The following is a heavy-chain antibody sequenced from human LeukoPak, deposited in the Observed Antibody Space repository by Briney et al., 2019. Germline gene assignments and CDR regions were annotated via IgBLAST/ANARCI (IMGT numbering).Heavy chain of an antibody. V-gene: IGHV3-23*01. CDR1: GFTFNSYE. D-gene: IGHD3-22*01. J-gene: IGHJ4*02. CDR3: AKAGYEVVEDY. Sequence: GGSLRLSCAASGFTFNSYEMNWVRQAPGKGLEWVSAISGSGGSTYYADSVKGRFTISRDNSKNTLYLQMNSLRAEDTAVYYCAKAGYEVVEDYWSQGTLVTVSS. CDR2: ISGSGGST.